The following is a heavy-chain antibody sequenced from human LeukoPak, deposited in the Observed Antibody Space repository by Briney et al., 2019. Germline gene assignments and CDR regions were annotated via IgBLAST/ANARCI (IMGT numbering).Heavy chain of an antibody. CDR1: GGAISSGDYY. CDR3: ARDRGYCSSTSCYNWFDP. D-gene: IGHD2-2*01. V-gene: IGHV4-30-4*08. J-gene: IGHJ5*02. CDR2: IYYSGST. Sequence: PSQTLSLTCTVSGGAISSGDYYWSWIRQPPAKGLEWIGYIYYSGSTYYNPSLNRRVTISVDTSKNHFSLKLSSVTAADTAVYYCARDRGYCSSTSCYNWFDPWGQGTLVTVSS.